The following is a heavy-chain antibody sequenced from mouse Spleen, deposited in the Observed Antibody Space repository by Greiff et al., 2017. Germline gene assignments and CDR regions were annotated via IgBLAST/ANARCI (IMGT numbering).Heavy chain of an antibody. J-gene: IGHJ4*01. CDR2: FYPGSGSI. V-gene: IGHV1-62-2*01. CDR1: GYTFTEYT. CDR3: ERHEDRGELRDYAMDY. D-gene: IGHD1-1*01. Sequence: QVQLQQSGAELVKPGASVKLSCKASGYTFTEYTIHWVKQRPGQGLEWIGWFYPGSGSIKYNEKFKDKATLTADKSSSTVYMELSRLTSEDSAVYCCERHEDRGELRDYAMDYWGQGTSVTVSS.